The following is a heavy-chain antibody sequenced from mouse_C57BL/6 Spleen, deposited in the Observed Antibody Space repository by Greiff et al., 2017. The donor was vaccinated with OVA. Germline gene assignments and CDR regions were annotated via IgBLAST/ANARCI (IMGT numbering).Heavy chain of an antibody. J-gene: IGHJ3*01. CDR1: GFSLTSYG. D-gene: IGHD1-1*01. CDR2: IWSGGST. V-gene: IGHV2-2*01. Sequence: VQLQQSGPGLVQPSQSLSITCTVSGFSLTSYGVHWVRQSPGKGLEWLGVIWSGGSTDYNAAFISRLSISKDNSKSQVFFKMNSLQADDTAIYYCASIGGYGSSYPAYRGQGTLVTVSA. CDR3: ASIGGYGSSYPAY.